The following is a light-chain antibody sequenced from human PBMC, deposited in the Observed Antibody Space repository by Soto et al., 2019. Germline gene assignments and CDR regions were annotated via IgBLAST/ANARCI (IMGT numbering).Light chain of an antibody. V-gene: IGKV1-5*01. CDR2: DAS. Sequence: QASQSVSGWLAWYQQKPGEAPKLLIYDASALPRGVPSRFSGSGSGTKFTLTIASLQPDDFATYYCQQYETFSGTFGPGTKVDIK. CDR1: QSVSGW. J-gene: IGKJ1*01. CDR3: QQYETFSGT.